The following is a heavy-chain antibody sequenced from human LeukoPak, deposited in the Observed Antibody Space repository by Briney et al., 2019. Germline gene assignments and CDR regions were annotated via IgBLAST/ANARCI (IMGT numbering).Heavy chain of an antibody. D-gene: IGHD2-15*01. CDR1: GGSINSNNW. V-gene: IGHV4-4*02. J-gene: IGHJ6*02. Sequence: SETLSLTCAVSGGSINSNNWWSWVRQPPGKGLEWIGEIYHSGSTNYNPSLKSRVTISVDKSKNQFSLKLTSVTAADTAVYYCARDRFTRYCSGGSCYAYYYGMDVWGQGTTVTVSS. CDR2: IYHSGST. CDR3: ARDRFTRYCSGGSCYAYYYGMDV.